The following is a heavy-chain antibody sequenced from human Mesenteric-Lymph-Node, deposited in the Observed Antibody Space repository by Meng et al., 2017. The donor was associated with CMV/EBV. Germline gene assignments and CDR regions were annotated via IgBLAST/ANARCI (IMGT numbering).Heavy chain of an antibody. CDR1: GYTFSRYG. D-gene: IGHD2-15*01. CDR3: ATAPSTLDAFDM. J-gene: IGHJ3*02. CDR2: IITYNGNT. Sequence: ASVKVPCKTSGYTFSRYGISWLRQAPGQGLEWMGWIITYNGNTNYAQKFQGRVTMTTDTSTSTAYMELRSLRSDDTAVYYCATAPSTLDAFDMWGQGTMVTVSS. V-gene: IGHV1-18*01.